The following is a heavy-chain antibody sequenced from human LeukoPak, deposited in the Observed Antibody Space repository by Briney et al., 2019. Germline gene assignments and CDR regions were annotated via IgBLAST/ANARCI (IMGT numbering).Heavy chain of an antibody. Sequence: SETLSLTCTVSGASISTSSYYWGWIRQPPGKGLEWTESFYYSGSSYYNPSFKSRVTISVDTSKNQFSLKLSSVTAADTAVYFCAKLSSDWAFDFWGQGTLVTVSS. V-gene: IGHV4-39*01. D-gene: IGHD6-19*01. CDR3: AKLSSDWAFDF. CDR1: GASISTSSYY. J-gene: IGHJ4*02. CDR2: FYYSGSS.